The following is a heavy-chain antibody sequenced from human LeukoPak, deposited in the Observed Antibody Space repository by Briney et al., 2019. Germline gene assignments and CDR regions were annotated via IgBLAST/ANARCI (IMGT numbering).Heavy chain of an antibody. CDR1: GGSFSDYF. CDR3: ASPHQVRGLTVFDS. V-gene: IGHV4-34*01. Sequence: PSETLSLTCAVYGGSFSDYFWGWIRQPPGKGLEWIGEINHSRGTYYNPSLKSRVTISIDTSKNQFSLKVSSVTAADTAIYYCASPHQVRGLTVFDSWGQGTLVTVSS. D-gene: IGHD3-10*01. J-gene: IGHJ4*02. CDR2: INHSRGT.